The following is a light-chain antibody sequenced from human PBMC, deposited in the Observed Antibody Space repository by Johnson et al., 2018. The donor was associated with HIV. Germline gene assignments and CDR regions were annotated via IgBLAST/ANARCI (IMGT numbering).Light chain of an antibody. CDR2: DNN. CDR3: GTWDSSLGAYV. J-gene: IGLJ1*01. V-gene: IGLV1-51*01. Sequence: QSVLTQPPSVSAAPGQKVTISCSGSSSNIGNNYVSWYQQLPGTAPKLLIYDNNKRPSGIPDRFSGSKSGTSATLGITGLQTGDEADYYCGTWDSSLGAYVSCTGTKVTAL. CDR1: SSNIGNNY.